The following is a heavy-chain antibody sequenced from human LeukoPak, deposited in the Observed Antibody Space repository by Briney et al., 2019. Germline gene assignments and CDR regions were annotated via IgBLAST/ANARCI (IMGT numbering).Heavy chain of an antibody. CDR3: AKVGTYYDFWSGYSYFDY. J-gene: IGHJ4*02. CDR2: MSYDGSNK. D-gene: IGHD3-3*01. V-gene: IGHV3-30*18. Sequence: PGGSLRLSCAASGFTFSSYGMHWVRQAPGKGLEWVAVMSYDGSNKYYADSVKGRFTISRDNSKNTLYLQMNSLRAEDTAVYYGAKVGTYYDFWSGYSYFDYWGQGTLVTVSS. CDR1: GFTFSSYG.